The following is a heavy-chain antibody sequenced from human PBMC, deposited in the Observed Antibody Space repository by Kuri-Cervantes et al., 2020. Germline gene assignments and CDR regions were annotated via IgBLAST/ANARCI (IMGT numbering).Heavy chain of an antibody. CDR3: ARDSGFDY. J-gene: IGHJ4*02. CDR1: GGTFSSYA. D-gene: IGHD3-10*01. Sequence: AAVKVSCKASGGTFSSYAISWVRQAPGQGLEWMGWISGYNGDTNNLHNLKGRLTMTTDTSTSTAYMVLRSLRSDDTAIYYCARDSGFDYWGQGTLVTVSS. V-gene: IGHV1-18*01. CDR2: ISGYNGDT.